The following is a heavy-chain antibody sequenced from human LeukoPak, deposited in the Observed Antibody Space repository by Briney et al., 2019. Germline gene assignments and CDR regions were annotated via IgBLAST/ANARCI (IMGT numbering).Heavy chain of an antibody. J-gene: IGHJ3*02. D-gene: IGHD2-15*01. CDR1: GGSLSSYY. CDR2: IYYSGST. CDR3: ARGTGYCSGGSCYWPFDI. V-gene: IGHV4-59*01. Sequence: SETLSLTCSVSGGSLSSYYWSWIRQPPGKGLEWIGYIYYSGSTNYNPSLKSRVTISVDTSKNHFSLKLSSATAADTAVYYCARGTGYCSGGSCYWPFDIWGQGTMVTVSS.